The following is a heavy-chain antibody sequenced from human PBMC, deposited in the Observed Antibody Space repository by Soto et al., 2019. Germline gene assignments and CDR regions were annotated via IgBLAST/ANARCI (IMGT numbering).Heavy chain of an antibody. V-gene: IGHV3-9*01. CDR3: AKEDLLRGYSGYGHFDY. Sequence: LSLSCAASGFTFDYFAMHWVRQAPGKGLEWVSGISWNSGSIGYADSVKGRFTISRDNAKNSLYLQMNSLRAEDTALYYCAKEDLLRGYSGYGHFDYWGLGTLVTVSS. D-gene: IGHD5-12*01. CDR1: GFTFDYFA. CDR2: ISWNSGSI. J-gene: IGHJ4*02.